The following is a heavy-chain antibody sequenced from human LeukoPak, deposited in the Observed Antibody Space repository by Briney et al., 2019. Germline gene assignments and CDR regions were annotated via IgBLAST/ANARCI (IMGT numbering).Heavy chain of an antibody. CDR3: ARHVPEQLRYFDPYYFDY. CDR2: IYPGDSDT. Sequence: GESLKISCKGSGYSFTSYWIGWVRQMPGKGLEWMGIIYPGDSDTRYSPSFQGQVTISADKSISTAYLQWSSLKASDTAMYYCARHVPEQLRYFDPYYFDYWGQGTLVTVSS. V-gene: IGHV5-51*01. D-gene: IGHD3-9*01. J-gene: IGHJ4*02. CDR1: GYSFTSYW.